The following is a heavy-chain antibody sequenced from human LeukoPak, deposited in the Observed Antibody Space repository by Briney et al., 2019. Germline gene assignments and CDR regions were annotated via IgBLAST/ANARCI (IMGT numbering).Heavy chain of an antibody. CDR2: MNWNGGTT. CDR3: ARDRSYGSFDY. D-gene: IGHD5-18*01. V-gene: IGHV3-20*01. Sequence: GGSLRLSCAASGFRFDDHGMNWVRQAPGKGLEWVSGMNWNGGTTGYVDSVQGRFTISRDNAKNSLFLQMNSLRDEDTALYHCARDRSYGSFDYWGQGILVIVSS. J-gene: IGHJ4*02. CDR1: GFRFDDHG.